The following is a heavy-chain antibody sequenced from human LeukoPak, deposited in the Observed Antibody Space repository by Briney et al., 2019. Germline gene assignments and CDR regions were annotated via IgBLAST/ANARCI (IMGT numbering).Heavy chain of an antibody. D-gene: IGHD3-16*01. Sequence: AGGSLRLSCAASGFTFSRYAMSWVRQAPGKGLEWVSSISGSGVSTYYADSVKGRFTISRDNSKNTLYLQMNSLRAEDTAVYYCAKSRSRNMITFGGVENWFNPWGQGTLVTVSS. CDR1: GFTFSRYA. CDR2: ISGSGVST. J-gene: IGHJ5*02. CDR3: AKSRSRNMITFGGVENWFNP. V-gene: IGHV3-23*01.